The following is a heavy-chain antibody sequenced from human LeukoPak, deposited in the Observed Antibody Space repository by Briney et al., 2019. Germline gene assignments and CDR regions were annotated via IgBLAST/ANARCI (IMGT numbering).Heavy chain of an antibody. CDR3: ARDMWFGELPDY. V-gene: IGHV3-21*01. J-gene: IGHJ4*02. D-gene: IGHD3-10*01. CDR1: GFTFSSYS. CDR2: ISSSSSYI. Sequence: GGSLRLSCAASGFTFSSYSMNWVRQAPGKGLEWVSSISSSSSYIYYADSVKGRFTISRDNTKNSLYLQMNSLRDEEKAVYYCARDMWFGELPDYWGQGTLVTVSS.